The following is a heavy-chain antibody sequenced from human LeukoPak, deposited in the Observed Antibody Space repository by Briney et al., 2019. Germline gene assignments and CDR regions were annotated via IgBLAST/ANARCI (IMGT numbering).Heavy chain of an antibody. V-gene: IGHV3-48*02. CDR1: GFTFSSYS. CDR2: ISSSSSTI. CDR3: ARDSWGFRIAAANGGGY. D-gene: IGHD6-13*01. Sequence: GGSLRLSCAASGFTFSSYSMNWVRQAPGKGLEWVSYISSSSSTIYYADSVKGRFTISRDNAKNSLYLQMNSLRDEDTAVHYCARDSWGFRIAAANGGGYWGQGTLVTVSS. J-gene: IGHJ4*02.